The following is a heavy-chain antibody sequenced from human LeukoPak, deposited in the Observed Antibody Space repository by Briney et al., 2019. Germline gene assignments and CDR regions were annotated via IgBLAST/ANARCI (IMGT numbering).Heavy chain of an antibody. Sequence: SETLSLTCAVYGGSFSSYYWSWIRQPPGRGLEWIGEINHSGSTNYNPSLKSRVTISVDTSKNQFSLKLSSVTAADTAVYYCANSNLDYWGQGTLVTVSS. D-gene: IGHD4-4*01. CDR3: ANSNLDY. V-gene: IGHV4-34*01. J-gene: IGHJ4*02. CDR2: INHSGST. CDR1: GGSFSSYY.